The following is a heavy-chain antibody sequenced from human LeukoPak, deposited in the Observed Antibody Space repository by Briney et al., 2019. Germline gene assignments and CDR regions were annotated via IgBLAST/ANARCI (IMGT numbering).Heavy chain of an antibody. Sequence: GGSLRLSCAASGFTFSSYGIHWVRQSPGKGLGWVAVVSYLGDDQFYAESVKGRFTISRDNSKKTVFLQMNSLRGEDTAVYYCAKDRSSGPHYYYGMDVWGRGTTVIVSS. CDR3: AKDRSSGPHYYYGMDV. V-gene: IGHV3-30*18. J-gene: IGHJ6*02. CDR2: VSYLGDDQ. CDR1: GFTFSSYG. D-gene: IGHD3-22*01.